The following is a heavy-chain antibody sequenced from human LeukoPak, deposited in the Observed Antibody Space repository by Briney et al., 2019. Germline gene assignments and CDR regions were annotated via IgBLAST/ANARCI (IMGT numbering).Heavy chain of an antibody. J-gene: IGHJ5*02. CDR1: GFTFSNYD. V-gene: IGHV3-21*01. CDR3: ARASPYCSGGSCFSNWFDP. D-gene: IGHD2-15*01. CDR2: ISSRTSYI. Sequence: GGSLRLSCAASGFTFSNYDMNWVRQAPGKGLEWVSSISSRTSYIYYADSVKGRFTISRDNAKNSLYLQMNSLRAEDTAVYYCARASPYCSGGSCFSNWFDPWGQGTLVTVSS.